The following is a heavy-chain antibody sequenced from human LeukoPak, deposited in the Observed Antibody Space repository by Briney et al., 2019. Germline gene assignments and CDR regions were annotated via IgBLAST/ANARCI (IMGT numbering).Heavy chain of an antibody. V-gene: IGHV1-69*13. D-gene: IGHD6-19*01. CDR1: GGTFSSYA. CDR2: IIPIFGTA. Sequence: SVKVSCKASGGTFSSYAISWVRQAPGQGLEWMGGIIPIFGTANYAQKFQGRATITADESTSTAYMELSSLRSEDTAVYYCARDRISVWYSDYWGQGTLVTVSS. CDR3: ARDRISVWYSDY. J-gene: IGHJ4*02.